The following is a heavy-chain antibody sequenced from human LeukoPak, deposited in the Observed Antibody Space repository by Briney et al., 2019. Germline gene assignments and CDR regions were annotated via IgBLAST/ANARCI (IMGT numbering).Heavy chain of an antibody. Sequence: SETLSLTCAVSGGSISSGGYSWSWIRQPPGKGLEWIGYIYHSGSTYYNSSLKSRVTISVDRSKNQFSLKLSSVTAADTAVYYCARARRYGSGIYYYYGMDVWGQGTTVTVSS. CDR2: IYHSGST. V-gene: IGHV4-30-2*01. D-gene: IGHD3-10*01. J-gene: IGHJ6*02. CDR1: GGSISSGGYS. CDR3: ARARRYGSGIYYYYGMDV.